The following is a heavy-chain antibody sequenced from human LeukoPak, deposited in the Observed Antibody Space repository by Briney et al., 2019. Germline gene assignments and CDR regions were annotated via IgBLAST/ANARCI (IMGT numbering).Heavy chain of an antibody. V-gene: IGHV4-59*12. J-gene: IGHJ5*02. CDR3: ARGRNGNSAVRLRPNWFDP. CDR1: GGSISSYY. D-gene: IGHD4-23*01. Sequence: SETLSLTCTVSGGSISSYYWSWIRQPPGKGLEWIGYIYYSGSTNYNPPLKSRVTISVDTSKNQFSLKLSSVTAADTAVYYCARGRNGNSAVRLRPNWFDPWGQGTLVTVSS. CDR2: IYYSGST.